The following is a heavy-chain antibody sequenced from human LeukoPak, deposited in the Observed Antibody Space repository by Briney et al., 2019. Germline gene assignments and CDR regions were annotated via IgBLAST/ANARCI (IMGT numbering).Heavy chain of an antibody. J-gene: IGHJ4*02. CDR3: ARGTDEVTTFY. D-gene: IGHD4-17*01. CDR1: GFTFSSYS. CDR2: ISSSSSYI. Sequence: GGSLRLSCAASGFTFSSYSMNWVRQAPGKGLEWVSSISSSSSYIYYADSVKGRFIISRDNAKNSLYLQMNSLRAEDTAVYYCARGTDEVTTFYWGQGTLVTVSS. V-gene: IGHV3-21*01.